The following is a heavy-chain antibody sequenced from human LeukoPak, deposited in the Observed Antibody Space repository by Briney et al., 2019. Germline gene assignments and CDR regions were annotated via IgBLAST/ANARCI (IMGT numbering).Heavy chain of an antibody. Sequence: PGGSLRLSCAASGFTFSDSAMHWVRQASGKGLEWVGRIRSKANSYATGYAAPVKGRFTISRDDSKNTAYLQMNSLKTEDTAVYFCATESGSCYVHWGQGTLVTVSS. CDR2: IRSKANSYAT. J-gene: IGHJ1*01. D-gene: IGHD1-26*01. CDR3: ATESGSCYVH. CDR1: GFTFSDSA. V-gene: IGHV3-73*01.